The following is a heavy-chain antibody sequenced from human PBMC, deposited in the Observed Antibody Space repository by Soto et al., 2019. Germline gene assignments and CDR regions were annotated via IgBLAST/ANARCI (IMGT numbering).Heavy chain of an antibody. J-gene: IGHJ3*02. Sequence: ASVKVSCKTSGYTFTKHGINWVRQAPGQGLEWMGWINPYNANTNYAQKLQGRVTMTTDTSTSTAYMDLRSLTSDDTAVYCCARDRVAGIWGDAFDIWGQGTMVTVSS. D-gene: IGHD3-16*01. CDR2: INPYNANT. CDR3: ARDRVAGIWGDAFDI. CDR1: GYTFTKHG. V-gene: IGHV1-18*04.